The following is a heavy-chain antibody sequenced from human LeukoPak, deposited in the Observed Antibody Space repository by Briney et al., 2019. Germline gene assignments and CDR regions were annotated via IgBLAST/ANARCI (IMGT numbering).Heavy chain of an antibody. J-gene: IGHJ4*02. CDR2: VSASSDI. V-gene: IGHV3-21*01. CDR3: ARDASHTAHFDY. CDR1: GFTFSSYT. D-gene: IGHD5-18*01. Sequence: NPGGSLRLSCAASGFTFSSYTMNWVRQAPGKGLQWVSTVSASSDIHYSDSVKGRFTISRDNARNSLYLQMNSLRDEDTAVYYCARDASHTAHFDYWGQGTLVTVSS.